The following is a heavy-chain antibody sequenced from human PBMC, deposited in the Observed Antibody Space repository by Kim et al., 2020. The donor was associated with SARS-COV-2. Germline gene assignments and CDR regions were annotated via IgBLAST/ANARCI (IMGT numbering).Heavy chain of an antibody. V-gene: IGHV7-4-1*02. D-gene: IGHD3-16*01. CDR3: AKRGGLGRDERWSDP. Sequence: ASVKVSCKASGYTFSSYAMNWVRQAPGQGLEWMGWINTNTGNPTYAQGFTGRFVFSLDNSVSTAYLQITRLKAEDTAVYYCAKRGGLGRDERWSDPWGQGTLVTVSS. CDR1: GYTFSSYA. J-gene: IGHJ5*02. CDR2: INTNTGNP.